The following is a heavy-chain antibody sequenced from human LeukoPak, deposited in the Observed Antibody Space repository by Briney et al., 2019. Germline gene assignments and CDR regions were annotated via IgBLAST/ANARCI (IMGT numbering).Heavy chain of an antibody. V-gene: IGHV3-7*01. CDR3: AREGGEGDGYNFDY. D-gene: IGHD5-24*01. CDR2: IKQDGSEK. J-gene: IGHJ4*02. Sequence: GGSLRLSCAASGFTFSSYWMSWVRQAPGKGLEWVANIKQDGSEKYYVDSVKGRFTISRDNAKNSLYLQMNSLRAEDTAVYYCAREGGEGDGYNFDYWGQGTLVTVSS. CDR1: GFTFSSYW.